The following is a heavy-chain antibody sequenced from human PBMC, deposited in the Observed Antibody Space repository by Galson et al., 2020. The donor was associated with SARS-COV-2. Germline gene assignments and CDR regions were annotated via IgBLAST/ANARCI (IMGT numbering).Heavy chain of an antibody. V-gene: IGHV3-11*06. CDR3: ARVRAAELGNYYFDY. CDR1: RFTFSDFY. D-gene: IGHD6-13*01. Sequence: TGGSLRLSCAASRFTFSDFYMTWIRQAPGKGLEWVSYISTSSTYTNYADSVKGRFTISRDNAANSLYLQMNSLRAEDTAVYYCARVRAAELGNYYFDYWGQGTLVTVSS. CDR2: ISTSSTYT. J-gene: IGHJ4*02.